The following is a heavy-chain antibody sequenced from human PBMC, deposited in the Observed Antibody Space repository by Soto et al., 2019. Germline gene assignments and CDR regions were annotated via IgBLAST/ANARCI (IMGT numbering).Heavy chain of an antibody. J-gene: IGHJ6*02. CDR3: AHSQRLGSGSYYDKGLDV. Sequence: QITLKESGPTLVKPTQTLTLTCTFSGFSLSTYGAGVNWIRQPPGKALEWLALIYWDDDKRYSSSLKNRLTIMKDTSKNQVVIIMTNTDPADTATYYCAHSQRLGSGSYYDKGLDVWGQGTTVTVSS. CDR2: IYWDDDK. CDR1: GFSLSTYGAG. V-gene: IGHV2-5*02. D-gene: IGHD3-22*01.